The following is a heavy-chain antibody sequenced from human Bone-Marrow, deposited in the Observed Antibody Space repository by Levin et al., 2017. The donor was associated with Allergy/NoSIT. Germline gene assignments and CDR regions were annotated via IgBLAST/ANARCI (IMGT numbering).Heavy chain of an antibody. CDR3: AKDGGDCYTYFDY. Sequence: PGGSLRLSCAASGFTFSSYGMHWVRQAPGKGLEWVAVISYDGSNKYYADSVKGRFTISRDNSKNTLYLQMNSLRAEDTAVYYCAKDGGDCYTYFDYWGQGTLVTVSS. D-gene: IGHD2-21*02. CDR2: ISYDGSNK. V-gene: IGHV3-30*18. CDR1: GFTFSSYG. J-gene: IGHJ4*02.